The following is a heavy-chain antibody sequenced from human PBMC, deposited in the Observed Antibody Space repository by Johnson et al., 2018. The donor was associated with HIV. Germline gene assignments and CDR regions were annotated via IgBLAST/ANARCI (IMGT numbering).Heavy chain of an antibody. D-gene: IGHD1-26*01. Sequence: VQLVESGGGLVKPGGSLRLSCAASGFTFSNAWMSWVRQAPGKGLEWVSGISWNSGSLGYADSVKGRFTISRDNSKNTLYLQMNSLRAEDTAVYYCASLGGLGGFDVWGQGTMVTVSS. CDR1: GFTFSNAW. CDR2: ISWNSGSL. V-gene: IGHV3-23*04. J-gene: IGHJ3*01. CDR3: ASLGGLGGFDV.